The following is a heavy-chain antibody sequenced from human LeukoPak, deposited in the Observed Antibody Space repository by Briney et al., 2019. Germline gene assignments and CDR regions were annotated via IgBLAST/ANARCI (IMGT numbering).Heavy chain of an antibody. J-gene: IGHJ5*02. D-gene: IGHD3-22*01. CDR3: ARHVVYYDSSGYLNWFDP. Sequence: NSSETLSLTCTVSGGSISSYYWSWIRQPAGKGLEWIGRIYTSGSTNYNPTLKSRVTMSVDTSKNQFSLKLSSVTAADTAVYYCARHVVYYDSSGYLNWFDPWGQGTLVTVSS. CDR2: IYTSGST. CDR1: GGSISSYY. V-gene: IGHV4-4*07.